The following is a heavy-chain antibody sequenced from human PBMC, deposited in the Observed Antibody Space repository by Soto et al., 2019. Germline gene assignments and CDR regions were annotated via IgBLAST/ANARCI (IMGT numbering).Heavy chain of an antibody. CDR3: AKFTATTNYYYYYGMDV. CDR2: ISYDGSDK. V-gene: IGHV3-30*18. CDR1: GFTFSNYG. D-gene: IGHD4-17*01. J-gene: IGHJ6*02. Sequence: LRLSCAASGFTFSNYGMHWVRQAPGKGLEWVAVISYDGSDKYYADSVKGRFTISRDNSKNTLYLQMNSLRAEDTAVYYCAKFTATTNYYYYYGMDVWGQGTTVTVSS.